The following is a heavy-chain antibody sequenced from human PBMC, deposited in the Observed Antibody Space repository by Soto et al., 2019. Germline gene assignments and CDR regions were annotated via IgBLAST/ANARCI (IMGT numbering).Heavy chain of an antibody. CDR1: GGSISSSNYY. CDR3: ARRYSSSFDY. CDR2: IYYSGST. J-gene: IGHJ4*02. V-gene: IGHV4-61*05. Sequence: SATLSLTCTVSGGSISSSNYYWGWIRQPPGKGLEWIGYIYYSGSTNYNPSLKSRVTISVDTSKNQFSLKLSSVTAADTAVYYCARRYSSSFDYWGQGTLVTVSS. D-gene: IGHD6-13*01.